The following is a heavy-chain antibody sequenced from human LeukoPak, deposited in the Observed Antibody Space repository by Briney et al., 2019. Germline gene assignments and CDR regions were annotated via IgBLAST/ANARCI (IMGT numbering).Heavy chain of an antibody. CDR2: INPNTGGT. CDR3: ARKDYYDSSGYLRAFDI. V-gene: IGHV1-2*02. D-gene: IGHD3-22*01. J-gene: IGHJ3*02. CDR1: GYTFTGYY. Sequence: ASVKVSCKASGYTFTGYYMHWVRQAPGQGLEWMGWINPNTGGTNYAQKFQGRVTMTRDTSISTAYMDLSRLRSDDTAVYYCARKDYYDSSGYLRAFDIWGQGTMVTVSS.